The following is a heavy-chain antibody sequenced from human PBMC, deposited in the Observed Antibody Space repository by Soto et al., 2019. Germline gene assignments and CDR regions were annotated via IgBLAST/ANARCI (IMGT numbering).Heavy chain of an antibody. V-gene: IGHV5-51*01. CDR2: IYPGDSDT. D-gene: IGHD2-15*01. J-gene: IGHJ6*02. Sequence: GESLKISCKGSGYSFTSYWIGWVRQMPGKGLEWMGIIYPGDSDTRYSPSFQGQVTISADKSISTAYLQWSSLKASDTAMYYCARRGYCSGGSCYSEDGMDVWGQGTTVTVSS. CDR3: ARRGYCSGGSCYSEDGMDV. CDR1: GYSFTSYW.